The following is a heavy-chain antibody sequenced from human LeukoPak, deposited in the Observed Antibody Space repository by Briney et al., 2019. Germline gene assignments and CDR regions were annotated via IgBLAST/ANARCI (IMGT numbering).Heavy chain of an antibody. CDR1: GYTFTSYD. CDR3: ALGGDRVVVPAAIQYYYHGMDV. CDR2: MNPNSGNT. V-gene: IGHV1-8*01. D-gene: IGHD2-2*02. J-gene: IGHJ6*02. Sequence: ASVKVSCKASGYTFTSYDINWVRQATGQGLEWMGWMNPNSGNTGYAQKFQGRVTMTRNTSISTAYMELSSLRSEDTAVYYCALGGDRVVVPAAIQYYYHGMDVWGQGTTVAVSS.